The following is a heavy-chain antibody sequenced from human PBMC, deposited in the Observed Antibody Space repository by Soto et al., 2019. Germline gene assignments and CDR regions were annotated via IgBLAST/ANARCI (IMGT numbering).Heavy chain of an antibody. D-gene: IGHD2-2*01. CDR2: ISAYNGNT. Sequence: ASVKVSCKASGYTFTSYGISWVRQAPGQGLEWMGWISAYNGNTNYAQKLQGRVTMTTDTSTSTAYMELRSLRSDDTAVYYCARGRLELAYCSSTSCYERYYYMDVWGKGTTVTVSS. V-gene: IGHV1-18*01. J-gene: IGHJ6*03. CDR1: GYTFTSYG. CDR3: ARGRLELAYCSSTSCYERYYYMDV.